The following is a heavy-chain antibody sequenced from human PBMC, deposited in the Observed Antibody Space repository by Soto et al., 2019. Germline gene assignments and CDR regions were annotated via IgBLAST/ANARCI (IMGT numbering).Heavy chain of an antibody. CDR3: VRDTMRASAAASLDY. CDR1: GFTFSTYE. V-gene: IGHV3-48*03. CDR2: ISVSGSII. D-gene: IGHD2-2*01. Sequence: PGGSLRLSCAASGFTFSTYEFNWVRQAPGRGLEWISYISVSGSIIKYAESVKGRFTISRDNADNSLHLHMSNLRVDDTALYFCVRDTMRASAAASLDYWGQGTQVTVSS. J-gene: IGHJ4*02.